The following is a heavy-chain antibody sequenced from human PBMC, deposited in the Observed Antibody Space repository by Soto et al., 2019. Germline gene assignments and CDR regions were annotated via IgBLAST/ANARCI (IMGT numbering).Heavy chain of an antibody. CDR1: GFTFSSYS. CDR3: ARIEYSSSCCFDY. CDR2: ISSSSSYI. D-gene: IGHD6-6*01. Sequence: GGSLRLSCAASGFTFSSYSMNWVRQAPGKGLEWVSSISSSSSYIYYADSVKGRFTISRDNAKNSLYLQMNSLRAEDTAVYYCARIEYSSSCCFDYWGQGTLVTVYS. V-gene: IGHV3-21*01. J-gene: IGHJ4*02.